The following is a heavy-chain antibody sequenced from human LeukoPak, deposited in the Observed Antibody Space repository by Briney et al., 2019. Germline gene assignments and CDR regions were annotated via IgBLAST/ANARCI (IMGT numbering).Heavy chain of an antibody. CDR2: ISYDGKHK. J-gene: IGHJ6*02. V-gene: IGHV3-30*03. CDR1: GFTFSSYW. CDR3: AREDDDSNGIDV. Sequence: GGSLRLSCAASGFTFSSYWMNWARQAPGKGLEWVALISYDGKHKYYADSMKGRFTISRDNSKNTLYLQMNSLRAEDTAVYYCAREDDDSNGIDVWGHGTTVTVSS. D-gene: IGHD4-11*01.